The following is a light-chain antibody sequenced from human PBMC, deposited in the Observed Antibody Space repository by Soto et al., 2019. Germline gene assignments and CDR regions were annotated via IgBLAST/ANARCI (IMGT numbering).Light chain of an antibody. V-gene: IGLV2-14*01. CDR2: DVS. CDR3: RSYTGGSTYV. Sequence: QSVLTQPASVPGSPGQSITISCTGTSSDIGGYKYVSWYQQHPGKAPKLMIYDVSNRPSGVSNRFSGSKSGNTATLTISGLQGEDEAEYYCRSYTGGSTYVFGPGTEVTVL. CDR1: SSDIGGYKY. J-gene: IGLJ1*01.